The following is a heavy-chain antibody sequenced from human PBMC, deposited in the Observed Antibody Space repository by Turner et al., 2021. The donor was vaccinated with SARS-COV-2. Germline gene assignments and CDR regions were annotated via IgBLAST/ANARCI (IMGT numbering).Heavy chain of an antibody. Sequence: EVQLVESGGGLVQPGGSLRLSCAASGFPFSRYWMSWVRQAPGKGLDWVANIKQDGSEKHFVDSVKGRFTISRDNAKNSLSLQMNSLRAEDTAVYYCARDHWGNVVVVTANHYYYGMDVWGQGTTVTVSS. CDR1: GFPFSRYW. CDR3: ARDHWGNVVVVTANHYYYGMDV. J-gene: IGHJ6*02. CDR2: IKQDGSEK. V-gene: IGHV3-7*01. D-gene: IGHD2-21*02.